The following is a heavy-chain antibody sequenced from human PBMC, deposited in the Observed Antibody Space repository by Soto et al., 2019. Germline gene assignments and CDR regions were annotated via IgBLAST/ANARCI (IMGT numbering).Heavy chain of an antibody. Sequence: QVQLVQSGAEVKKPGASVKVSCKASGYTFTSYGITWVRQAPGQGLEWMGWISANNGNTNYAQKFQGRVTMTTDTSTSRAYMELRSLRSNNTAVYYCARDGYCSSRRCFDLWGRGTLVTVSS. CDR3: ARDGYCSSRRCFDL. D-gene: IGHD2-2*01. V-gene: IGHV1-18*01. CDR1: GYTFTSYG. CDR2: ISANNGNT. J-gene: IGHJ2*01.